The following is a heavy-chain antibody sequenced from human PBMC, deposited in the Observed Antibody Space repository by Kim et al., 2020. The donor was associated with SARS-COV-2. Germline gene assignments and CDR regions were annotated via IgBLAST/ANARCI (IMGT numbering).Heavy chain of an antibody. D-gene: IGHD3-10*01. CDR1: GFTFSSYG. J-gene: IGHJ4*02. Sequence: GGSLRLSCAASGFTFSSYGMHWVRQAPGKGLEWVAVIWYDGSNKCYADSVKGRFTISRDNSKNTLYLQMNSLRAEDTAVYYCAVGEGPDGSGSPFDYWGQGTLVTVSS. CDR2: IWYDGSNK. CDR3: AVGEGPDGSGSPFDY. V-gene: IGHV3-33*01.